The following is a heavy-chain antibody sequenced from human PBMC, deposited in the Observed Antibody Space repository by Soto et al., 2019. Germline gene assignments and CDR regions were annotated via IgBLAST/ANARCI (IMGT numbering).Heavy chain of an antibody. CDR1: GGCISSTSYY. Sequence: SVPLSLTCTVAGGCISSTSYYWVWIRQPPGKGLEWIGSFYYSGSTYYNPSLKSRVTISVDTSENQFSLKLSSVTAADTAVYYCVIQVVHGTAAGTGSCYYWCQGTLVTVS. CDR2: FYYSGST. J-gene: IGHJ4*02. CDR3: VIQVVHGTAAGTGSCYY. D-gene: IGHD3-10*01. V-gene: IGHV4-39*01.